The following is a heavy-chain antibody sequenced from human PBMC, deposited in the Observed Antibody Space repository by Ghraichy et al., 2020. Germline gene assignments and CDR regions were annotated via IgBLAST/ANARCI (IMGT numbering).Heavy chain of an antibody. CDR2: IKQDGSEK. J-gene: IGHJ6*02. D-gene: IGHD5-18*01. CDR3: ARDWGVYSYGHYYGMDV. V-gene: IGHV3-7*04. CDR1: GFTFSSYW. Sequence: GGSLRLSCAASGFTFSSYWMSWVRQAPGKGLEWVANIKQDGSEKYYVDSVKGRFTISRDNAKNSLYLQMNSLRAEDTAVYYCARDWGVYSYGHYYGMDVWGQGTTVTVSS.